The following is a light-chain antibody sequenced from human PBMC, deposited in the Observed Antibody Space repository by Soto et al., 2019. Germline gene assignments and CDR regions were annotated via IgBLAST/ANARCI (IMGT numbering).Light chain of an antibody. V-gene: IGKV3-20*01. Sequence: IAFTQSPCTLSLSPGEIATLSCRASQSVSNNYLAWYQQKPGQAPRLPIYGASNRATGIPERFSGSGSGTDFTLTISSLEPEDFAVYFCQQYAGSPRTFGQGTKVDIK. CDR1: QSVSNNY. CDR2: GAS. J-gene: IGKJ1*01. CDR3: QQYAGSPRT.